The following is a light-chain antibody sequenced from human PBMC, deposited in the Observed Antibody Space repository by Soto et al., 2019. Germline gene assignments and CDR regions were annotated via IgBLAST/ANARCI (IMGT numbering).Light chain of an antibody. Sequence: EIVLTQSPATLSLSPGERATLSCRASQSVSSYLAWYQQKPGQAPRLLIYDASNRATGIPARFSGSGSGTDFTLTISSPEPEDCAGYYCQQRSNWPTFGQGTKLEIK. J-gene: IGKJ2*01. CDR3: QQRSNWPT. CDR2: DAS. CDR1: QSVSSY. V-gene: IGKV3-11*01.